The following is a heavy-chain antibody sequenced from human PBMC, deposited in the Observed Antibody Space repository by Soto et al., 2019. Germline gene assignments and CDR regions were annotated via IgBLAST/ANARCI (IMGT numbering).Heavy chain of an antibody. V-gene: IGHV3-23*01. J-gene: IGHJ5*02. CDR1: GFTFSDYA. CDR2: VSASGGNT. Sequence: PGGSPRLSCVVSGFTFSDYAMGWVRQAPGKGLECVSIVSASGGNTYYADSVEGRFTMSRDNSRNTLYLQMNSLRAEDTAVYYCSRSGMAARTGNNWFVPWGLGTMVTVS. CDR3: SRSGMAARTGNNWFVP. D-gene: IGHD7-27*01.